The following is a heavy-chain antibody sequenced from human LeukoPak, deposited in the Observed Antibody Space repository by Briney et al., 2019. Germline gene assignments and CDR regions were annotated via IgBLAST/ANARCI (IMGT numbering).Heavy chain of an antibody. V-gene: IGHV3-30*18. CDR3: AKGTYYDMLTGPNWFDP. CDR2: ISYEGSNT. D-gene: IGHD3-9*01. Sequence: GGSLRLSCAASGFIFSNYGMHWVSQAPGKGLEWVAVISYEGSNTYHVDSVRGRFTISRDNSKNTLYLQINSLRAEDTAVYYCAKGTYYDMLTGPNWFDPWGQGALVTVSS. CDR1: GFIFSNYG. J-gene: IGHJ5*02.